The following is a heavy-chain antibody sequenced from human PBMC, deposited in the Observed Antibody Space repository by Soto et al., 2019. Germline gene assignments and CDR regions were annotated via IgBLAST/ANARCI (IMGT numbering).Heavy chain of an antibody. Sequence: KPSETLSLTCTVSGGSISSYYWSWIRQPAGKGLEWIGRIYTSGSTNYNPSLKSRVTMSVDTSKNQFSLKLSSVTAADTAVYYCARNLIAARAYGMDVWGQGTTVTVSS. D-gene: IGHD6-25*01. CDR3: ARNLIAARAYGMDV. CDR1: GGSISSYY. CDR2: IYTSGST. V-gene: IGHV4-4*07. J-gene: IGHJ6*02.